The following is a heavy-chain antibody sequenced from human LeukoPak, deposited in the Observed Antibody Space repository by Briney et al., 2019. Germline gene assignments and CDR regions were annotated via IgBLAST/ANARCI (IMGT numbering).Heavy chain of an antibody. CDR3: AKSLFTSATGTGRAFHI. CDR2: ITSSGGNT. Sequence: GGSLRLSCAASGLTFSSHAMTWVRQTPGKGLEWVSGITSSGGNTYHADSVKGRFAISRDNSKNTLYLQMTGLRAGDTAEYYCAKSLFTSATGTGRAFHIWGQGTMVTVSS. V-gene: IGHV3-23*01. CDR1: GLTFSSHA. J-gene: IGHJ3*02. D-gene: IGHD1-1*01.